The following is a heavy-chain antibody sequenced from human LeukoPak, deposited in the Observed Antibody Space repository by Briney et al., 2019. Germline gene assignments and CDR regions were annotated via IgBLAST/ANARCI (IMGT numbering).Heavy chain of an antibody. CDR3: ARDLIRSFDY. CDR1: GFTFSSYS. V-gene: IGHV3-21*06. Sequence: GGSLRLSCAASGFTFSSYSMNWVRQAPGKGLEWVSSITRSNYIYYADSVKGRFTISRDNAKNSLYLQMNSLRAEDTAVYYCARDLIRSFDYWGQGTLVTVSS. J-gene: IGHJ4*02. CDR2: ITRSNYI.